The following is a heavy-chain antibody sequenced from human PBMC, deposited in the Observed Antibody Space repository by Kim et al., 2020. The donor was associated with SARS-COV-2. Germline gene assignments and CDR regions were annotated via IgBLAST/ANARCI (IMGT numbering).Heavy chain of an antibody. J-gene: IGHJ4*02. CDR3: AHILEEPYIVLMVYARGDGFDY. Sequence: SGPTLVNPTQTLTLTCTFSGFSLSTSGVGVGWIRQPPGKALEWLALIYWDDDKRYSPSLKSRLTITKDTSKNQVVLTMTNMDPVDTATYYCAHILEEPYIVLMVYARGDGFDYWGQGTLVTVSS. D-gene: IGHD2-8*01. CDR1: GFSLSTSGVG. CDR2: IYWDDDK. V-gene: IGHV2-5*02.